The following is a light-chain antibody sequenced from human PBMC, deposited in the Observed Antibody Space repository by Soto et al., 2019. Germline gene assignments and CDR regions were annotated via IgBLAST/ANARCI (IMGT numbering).Light chain of an antibody. Sequence: DIQMTQSPSSLSASVGERVTITCRASQGISKYLAWYQQKPGEVPKLLIYAASTLQSGVPSRFSGSGSGTDFTLTISSLQPDDVATYYCQKCDSAPWTFGHGTKVDIK. CDR2: AAS. CDR3: QKCDSAPWT. V-gene: IGKV1-27*01. J-gene: IGKJ1*01. CDR1: QGISKY.